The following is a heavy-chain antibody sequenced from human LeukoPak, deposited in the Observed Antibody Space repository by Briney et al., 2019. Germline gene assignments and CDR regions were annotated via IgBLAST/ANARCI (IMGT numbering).Heavy chain of an antibody. V-gene: IGHV1-8*01. CDR2: MNPNSGDT. CDR3: ARVPLAGFWSDYYRNWFDP. J-gene: IGHJ5*02. CDR1: GYTFTSYD. D-gene: IGHD3-3*01. Sequence: ASVKVSCKASGYTFTSYDINWVRQATGQGLEWMGWMNPNSGDTGYAQKFQGRVTMTRNTSISTAYMELSSLRSEDTAVYYCARVPLAGFWSDYYRNWFDPWGQGTLVTVSS.